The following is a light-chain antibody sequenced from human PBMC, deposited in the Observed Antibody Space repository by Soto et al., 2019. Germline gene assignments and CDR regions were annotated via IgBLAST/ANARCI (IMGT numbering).Light chain of an antibody. J-gene: IGKJ5*01. Sequence: EIVMTQSPATLSVSPGERATLSCSASQSVSSNLAWYQQKPGQAPRLLIYGASTRATGIPARFSGSGSGTEFTLTISSLQSEDVAVYYCQQYNNWPLFGQGTRLAIK. CDR3: QQYNNWPL. V-gene: IGKV3-15*01. CDR2: GAS. CDR1: QSVSSN.